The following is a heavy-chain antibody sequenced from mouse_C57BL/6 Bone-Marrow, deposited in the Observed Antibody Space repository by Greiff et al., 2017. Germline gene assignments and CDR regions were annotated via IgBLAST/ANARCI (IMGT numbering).Heavy chain of an antibody. CDR1: GYTFTSYG. V-gene: IGHV1-81*01. J-gene: IGHJ4*01. CDR2: IYPRSGNT. Sequence: QVQLKESGAELARPGASVKLSCKASGYTFTSYGISWVKQRTGQGLEWIGEIYPRSGNTYYNEKFKGKATLTADKSSSTAYMELRSLTSEDSAVYFCARREYDYDGYAMDYWGQGTSVTVSS. D-gene: IGHD2-4*01. CDR3: ARREYDYDGYAMDY.